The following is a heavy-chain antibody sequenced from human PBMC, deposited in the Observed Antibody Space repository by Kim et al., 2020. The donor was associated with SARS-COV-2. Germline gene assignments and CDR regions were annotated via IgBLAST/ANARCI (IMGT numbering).Heavy chain of an antibody. J-gene: IGHJ6*02. CDR2: IYTGATT. D-gene: IGHD2-21*02. V-gene: IGHV3-53*01. CDR1: GFFVSNTY. Sequence: GGSLRLSCAASGFFVSNTYLSWVRQAPGQGLEWVSVIYTGATTYYADSVRGRFTISRDNSRNTVYLQMNSLRAEDTAVYYCARLGPVTANYYYGMDVWGQGTTVTVSS. CDR3: ARLGPVTANYYYGMDV.